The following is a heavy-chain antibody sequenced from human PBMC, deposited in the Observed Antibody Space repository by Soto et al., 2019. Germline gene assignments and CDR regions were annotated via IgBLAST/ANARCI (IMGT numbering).Heavy chain of an antibody. D-gene: IGHD2-2*01. Sequence: ASVKVSCKASGYTFTGYYTHWVRQAPGQGLEWMGWINPNSGGTNYAQKFQGRVTMTRDTSISTAYMELSRLRSDDTAVYYCARVYYRCNSTDCFVDWFDPWGQGTLVTVSS. V-gene: IGHV1-2*02. CDR3: ARVYYRCNSTDCFVDWFDP. CDR2: INPNSGGT. J-gene: IGHJ5*02. CDR1: GYTFTGYY.